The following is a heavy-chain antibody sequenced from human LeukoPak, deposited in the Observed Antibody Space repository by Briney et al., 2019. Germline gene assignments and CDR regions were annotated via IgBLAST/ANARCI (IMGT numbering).Heavy chain of an antibody. Sequence: QPSETLSLTCTVSGGSISSSSYYWGWIRQPPGKGLEWIGSIYYSGSTYYNPSLKSRVTISVDTSKNQFSLKLSSVTAADTAVYYCARVRAAGKTTIVDYWGQGTLVTVSS. D-gene: IGHD6-13*01. CDR3: ARVRAAGKTTIVDY. J-gene: IGHJ4*02. V-gene: IGHV4-39*01. CDR1: GGSISSSSYY. CDR2: IYYSGST.